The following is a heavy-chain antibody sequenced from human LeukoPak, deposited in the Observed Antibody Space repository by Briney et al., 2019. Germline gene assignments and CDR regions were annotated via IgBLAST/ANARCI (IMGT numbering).Heavy chain of an antibody. CDR3: ASLARGGNWFDP. CDR1: GGSFIGYD. CDR2: INHSGGT. Sequence: SETLSLTCAVYGGSFIGYDWTWIRQPPGKGLEWIGEINHSGGTNYNPSLKSRVTISVDASKNQFSQKLSSVTAADTAVYYCASLARGGNWFDPWGQGSLVTVSS. D-gene: IGHD6-6*01. V-gene: IGHV4-34*01. J-gene: IGHJ5*02.